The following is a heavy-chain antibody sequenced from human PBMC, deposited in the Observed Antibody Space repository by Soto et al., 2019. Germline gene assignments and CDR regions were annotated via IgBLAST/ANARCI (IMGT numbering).Heavy chain of an antibody. V-gene: IGHV1-2*02. Sequence: QVQLIQSGAKVQKPGASVKVSCEASGYTFTDFYLHWVRQAPGQGLEWVGWINPNSGATHYAQKFQGTVTLTRDTSISTAYMELTGLRSGDTAIFYCARKTNFLVRGRQLSQHFDYWGQGTLVTVSS. J-gene: IGHJ4*02. D-gene: IGHD3-10*02. CDR1: GYTFTDFY. CDR3: ARKTNFLVRGRQLSQHFDY. CDR2: INPNSGAT.